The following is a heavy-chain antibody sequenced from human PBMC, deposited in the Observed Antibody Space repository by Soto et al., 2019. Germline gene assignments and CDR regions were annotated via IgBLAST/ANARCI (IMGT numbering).Heavy chain of an antibody. Sequence: QVQLVQSGAEVKKPGSSVKVSCKASGGTFSSYAISWVRQAPGQGLEWMGGIIPIFGTANYAQKFQGRVTITADESTSTAYMELGSLRSEDTAVYYCARDRRELLPTEYFQHWGQGTLVTVSS. D-gene: IGHD1-26*01. CDR3: ARDRRELLPTEYFQH. V-gene: IGHV1-69*01. CDR2: IIPIFGTA. CDR1: GGTFSSYA. J-gene: IGHJ1*01.